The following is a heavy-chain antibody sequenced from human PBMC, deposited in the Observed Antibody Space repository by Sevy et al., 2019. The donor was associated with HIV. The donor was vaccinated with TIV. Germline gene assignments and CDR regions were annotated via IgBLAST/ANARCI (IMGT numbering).Heavy chain of an antibody. CDR1: GFTFSSYW. Sequence: GGSLRLSCAASGFTFSSYWMSWVRQAPGKGLEWVANIKQDGSEKYSVDSLKGRFTNTRDNATNSLYLQMNSLRAEDTDVYYCASDCGYGTDYYMDVWGKGTTVTVSS. V-gene: IGHV3-7*01. CDR3: ASDCGYGTDYYMDV. D-gene: IGHD6-25*01. J-gene: IGHJ6*03. CDR2: IKQDGSEK.